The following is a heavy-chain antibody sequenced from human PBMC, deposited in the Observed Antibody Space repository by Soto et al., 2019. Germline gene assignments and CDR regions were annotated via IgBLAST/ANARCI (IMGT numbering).Heavy chain of an antibody. V-gene: IGHV3-30*18. Sequence: QVQLVESGGGVVQPGRSLRLSCAASGFTFSSYGMHWVRQAPGKGLEWVAVISDDGSNKYYADSVKGRFTISRDNSKKTLYLQMNSLRAEDTAVYYCAKEGLYGDYVDYWGQGTLVTVCS. CDR2: ISDDGSNK. J-gene: IGHJ4*02. CDR3: AKEGLYGDYVDY. CDR1: GFTFSSYG. D-gene: IGHD4-17*01.